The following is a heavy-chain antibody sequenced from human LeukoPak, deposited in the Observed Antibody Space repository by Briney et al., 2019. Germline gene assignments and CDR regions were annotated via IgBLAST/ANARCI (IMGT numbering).Heavy chain of an antibody. CDR2: THPSGNT. Sequence: KPSETLSLSCTVSAGSNNSYYWSWIRQPPGKGLEWIGYTHPSGNTNYSPSLKSRVTISIDTSRNQFSLKLSSVTAVDTAVYFCARKAPKKGWFDPWGQGTLVTVSS. CDR1: AGSNNSYY. J-gene: IGHJ5*02. V-gene: IGHV4-4*09. CDR3: ARKAPKKGWFDP.